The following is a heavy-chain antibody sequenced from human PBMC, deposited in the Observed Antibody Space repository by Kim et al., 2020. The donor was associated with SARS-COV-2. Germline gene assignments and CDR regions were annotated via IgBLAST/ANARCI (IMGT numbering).Heavy chain of an antibody. CDR2: ISYDGSNK. J-gene: IGHJ4*02. D-gene: IGHD3-22*01. CDR3: AKVGTMISFGPQDY. Sequence: GGSLRLSCAASGFTFSSYGMHWVRQAPGKGLEWVAVISYDGSNKYYADSVKGRFTISRDNSKNTLYLQMNSLRAEDTAVYYCAKVGTMISFGPQDYWGQGTLVTGSS. CDR1: GFTFSSYG. V-gene: IGHV3-30*18.